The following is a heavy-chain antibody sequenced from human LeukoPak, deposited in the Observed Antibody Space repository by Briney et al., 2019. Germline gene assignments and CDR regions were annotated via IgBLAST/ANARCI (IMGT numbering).Heavy chain of an antibody. CDR3: AKDRYSGLNTIDY. Sequence: GGSLRLSCAASGFTFSTYGMHWVRQAPGKGLEWVAVISYDGSYKFYADSVKGRFTISRDNSKSKLYLQMNSLRAEDTAVYYCAKDRYSGLNTIDYWGQGTLVTVSS. J-gene: IGHJ4*02. D-gene: IGHD6-13*01. V-gene: IGHV3-30*18. CDR2: ISYDGSYK. CDR1: GFTFSTYG.